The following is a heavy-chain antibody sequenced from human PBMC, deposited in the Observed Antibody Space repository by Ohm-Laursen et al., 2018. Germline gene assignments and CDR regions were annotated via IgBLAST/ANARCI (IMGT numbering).Heavy chain of an antibody. D-gene: IGHD5-18*01. CDR2: ISRSGDST. CDR3: VKGPGGYRYGDY. J-gene: IGHJ4*02. Sequence: SLRLSCSASGFTFSTCAMNWVRQAPGKGLERVSAISRSGDSTYYADSVKGRFTISRDNSKNTLYLQMNSLRAEDTAVYSCVKGPGGYRYGDYWGQGTLVTASS. V-gene: IGHV3-23*01. CDR1: GFTFSTCA.